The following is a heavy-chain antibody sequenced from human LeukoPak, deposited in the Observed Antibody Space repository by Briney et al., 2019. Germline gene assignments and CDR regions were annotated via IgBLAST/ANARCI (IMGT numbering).Heavy chain of an antibody. CDR2: ITSGSSYI. CDR1: GFTFNNYN. V-gene: IGHV3-21*01. Sequence: GGSLRLSCAASGFTFNNYNMNWVRQAPGKGLEWVSSITSGSSYIYYADSVKGRFTISRDNAKNSLYLQMNSLRAEDTAVYYCAELGITMIGGVWGKGTTVTISS. J-gene: IGHJ6*04. CDR3: AELGITMIGGV. D-gene: IGHD3-10*02.